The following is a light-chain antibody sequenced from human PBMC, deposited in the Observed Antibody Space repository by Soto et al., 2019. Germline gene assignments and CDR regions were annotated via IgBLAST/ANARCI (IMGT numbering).Light chain of an antibody. CDR1: QSISTW. CDR3: QQHNGYSERM. Sequence: DIQMTQSPSTLSASAGERVTITSRASQSISTWLAWYQQKPGKAHKLLIYGASSLASGVPSRFSGSGSGTEFTLTISGLQPDDFATYYCQQHNGYSERMFGQGTKVDIK. J-gene: IGKJ1*01. CDR2: GAS. V-gene: IGKV1-5*01.